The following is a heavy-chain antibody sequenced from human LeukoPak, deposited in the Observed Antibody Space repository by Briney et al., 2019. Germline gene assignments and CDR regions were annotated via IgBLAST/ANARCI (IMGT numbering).Heavy chain of an antibody. CDR3: ARQRALKYYFDY. CDR2: ISYDGSNK. Sequence: GGSLRLSCAASRFTFSSYGMHWVRQAPGKGLEWVAVISYDGSNKYYADSVKGRFTISRDNSKNTLYLQMNSLRAEDTAVYYCARQRALKYYFDYWGQGTLVTVPS. V-gene: IGHV3-30*03. CDR1: RFTFSSYG. J-gene: IGHJ4*02.